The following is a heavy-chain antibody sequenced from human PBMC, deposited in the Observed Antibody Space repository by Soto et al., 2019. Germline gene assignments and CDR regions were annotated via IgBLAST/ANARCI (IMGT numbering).Heavy chain of an antibody. J-gene: IGHJ5*02. CDR2: INPSGGST. CDR3: ARDSEDIVVVVAATGSWFDP. CDR1: GYTFTSYY. Sequence: GASVKVSCKASGYTFTSYYMHWVRQAPGQGLEWMGIINPSGGSTSYAQKFQGRVTMTRDTSTSTVYMELSSLRSEDTAVYYCARDSEDIVVVVAATGSWFDPWGQGTLVTVSS. D-gene: IGHD2-15*01. V-gene: IGHV1-46*03.